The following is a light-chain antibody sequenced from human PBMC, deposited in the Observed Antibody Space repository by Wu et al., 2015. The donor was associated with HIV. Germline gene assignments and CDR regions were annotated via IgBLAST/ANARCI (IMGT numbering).Light chain of an antibody. V-gene: IGKV1-17*03. Sequence: DIQMTQSPSAMSASVGDRVTITCRANQGISNYLAWFQQKPGQVPKRLIYATYTLQSGVPSRFSGGGSGTEFTLTISSLQPEXFATYYCLQHNIYPWTFGQGTKVE. J-gene: IGKJ1*01. CDR1: QGISNY. CDR2: ATY. CDR3: LQHNIYPWT.